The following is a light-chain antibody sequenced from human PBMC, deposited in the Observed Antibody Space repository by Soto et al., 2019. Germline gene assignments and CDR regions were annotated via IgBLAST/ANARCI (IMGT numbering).Light chain of an antibody. CDR1: QSVSSNY. J-gene: IGKJ2*01. CDR3: QQYNNWPPGYT. CDR2: GAS. Sequence: EIVLTQSPGTLSLSPGERATLSCRASQSVSSNYLAWYQQKPGQAPRLLIYGASSRATGIPDRFSGSGSGTDFTLTISRLAPEDFAVYYCQQYNNWPPGYTFGQGTKLEIK. V-gene: IGKV3-20*01.